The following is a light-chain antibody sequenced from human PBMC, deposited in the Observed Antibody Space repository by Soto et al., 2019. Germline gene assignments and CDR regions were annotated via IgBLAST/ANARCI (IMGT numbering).Light chain of an antibody. V-gene: IGLV2-11*01. CDR3: CSYAGSYTFV. CDR2: DVS. CDR1: ASDVGGYSY. J-gene: IGLJ1*01. Sequence: QSVLTQPRSVSGSPGQSVTISCTGTASDVGGYSYVSWYQQHPGKVPKLIIYDVSTWPSGVPDRFSGSKSGNTASLTISGPQAEDEGDYYCCSYAGSYTFVFGTGTKSPS.